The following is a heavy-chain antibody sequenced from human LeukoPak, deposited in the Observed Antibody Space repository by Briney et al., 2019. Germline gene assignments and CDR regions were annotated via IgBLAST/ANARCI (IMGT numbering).Heavy chain of an antibody. CDR1: GFTFSNYA. CDR3: AKAPRLRWPNGY. CDR2: ISFSGDDT. D-gene: IGHD4-23*01. V-gene: IGHV3-23*01. J-gene: IGHJ4*02. Sequence: GGSLRLSCAASGFTFSNYAMSWVRQAPGKGLEWVSAISFSGDDTYYADSVKGRSTISRDNSKNTLYLQMDSLRAEDTAVYYCAKAPRLRWPNGYWGQGTLVTVSS.